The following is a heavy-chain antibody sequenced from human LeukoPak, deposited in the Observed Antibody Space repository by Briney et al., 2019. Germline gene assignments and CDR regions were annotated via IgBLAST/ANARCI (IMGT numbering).Heavy chain of an antibody. D-gene: IGHD4-23*01. CDR2: NYTSGST. CDR1: GGSISYFY. J-gene: IGHJ4*02. V-gene: IGHV4-4*07. Sequence: PSETLSLTCTVSGGSISYFYWSWIRQPPGGGLEWIGRNYTSGSTNYNPSLKSRVTISVDTSKNQFSLKLSSVPAADTAVYYCARRMTTVVTTEGYYFDYWGQGTLVTVSS. CDR3: ARRMTTVVTTEGYYFDY.